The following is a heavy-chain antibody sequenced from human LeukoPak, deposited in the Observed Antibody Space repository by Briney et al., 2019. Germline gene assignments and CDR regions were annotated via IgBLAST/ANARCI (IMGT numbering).Heavy chain of an antibody. CDR3: ARDAEGMVYAIHWFDP. V-gene: IGHV3-21*01. CDR1: GFTFSRYS. Sequence: PGGSLRLSCAASGFTFSRYSKNWVRQAPGKGLEWVSSISSSSSYIYYADSVKGRFTISRDNAKNSLYLQMNSLRAEDTAVYYCARDAEGMVYAIHWFDPWGQGTLVTVSS. CDR2: ISSSSSYI. D-gene: IGHD2-8*01. J-gene: IGHJ5*02.